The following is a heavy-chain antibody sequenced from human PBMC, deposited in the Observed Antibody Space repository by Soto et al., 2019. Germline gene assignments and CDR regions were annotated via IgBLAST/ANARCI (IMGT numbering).Heavy chain of an antibody. CDR2: IYYSGST. J-gene: IGHJ4*02. V-gene: IGHV4-31*03. D-gene: IGHD3-22*01. CDR3: ASLSAGYYYDSSGYYFDY. Sequence: PSETLSLTCTVSGVSISTGVYYWSWIRQHPGKGLEWIGYIYYSGSTYYNPSLESRVTISIDTSKKQFSLKLSSVTAADTAVYYCASLSAGYYYDSSGYYFDYWGQGTLVTVSS. CDR1: GVSISTGVYY.